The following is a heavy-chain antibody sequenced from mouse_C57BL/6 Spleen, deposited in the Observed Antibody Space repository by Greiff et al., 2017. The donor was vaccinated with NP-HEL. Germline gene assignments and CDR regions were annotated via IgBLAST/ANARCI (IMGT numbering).Heavy chain of an antibody. Sequence: QVQLKESGAELVRPGASVTLSCKASGYTFTDYEMHWVKQTPVHGLEWIGAIDPETGGTAYNQKFKGKAILTADKSSSTAYMELRSLTSEDSAVYYCTRRRTWELGPRGFDYWGQGTTLTVSS. CDR2: IDPETGGT. CDR3: TRRRTWELGPRGFDY. D-gene: IGHD4-1*01. V-gene: IGHV1-15*01. CDR1: GYTFTDYE. J-gene: IGHJ2*01.